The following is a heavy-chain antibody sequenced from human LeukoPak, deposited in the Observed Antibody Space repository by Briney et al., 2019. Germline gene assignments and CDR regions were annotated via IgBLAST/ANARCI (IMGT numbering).Heavy chain of an antibody. Sequence: PSKTLSLTCGVYGGSFNNYYWSWFRQPPGKGLEWIGEVNHSGATNHSPSLKSRLTMSVDTSKSQFSLTLSSVTAADTAVYYCAKGGWNFDYWGQGTLVTVSS. CDR2: VNHSGAT. J-gene: IGHJ4*02. D-gene: IGHD6-19*01. V-gene: IGHV4-34*01. CDR1: GGSFNNYY. CDR3: AKGGWNFDY.